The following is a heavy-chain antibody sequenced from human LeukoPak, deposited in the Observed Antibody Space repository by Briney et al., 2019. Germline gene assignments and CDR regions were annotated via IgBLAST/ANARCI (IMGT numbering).Heavy chain of an antibody. Sequence: ASVKVSCKASGGTFSSYAISWVRQAPGQGLEWMGGINPIFGTANYAQKFQGRVTITADESTSTAYMELSSLRSEDTAVYYCAREMGQTYFQHWGQGTLVTVSS. D-gene: IGHD3-16*01. CDR2: INPIFGTA. CDR3: AREMGQTYFQH. CDR1: GGTFSSYA. J-gene: IGHJ1*01. V-gene: IGHV1-69*01.